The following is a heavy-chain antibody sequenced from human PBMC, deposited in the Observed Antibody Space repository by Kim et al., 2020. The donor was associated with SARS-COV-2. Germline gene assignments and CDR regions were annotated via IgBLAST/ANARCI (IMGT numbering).Heavy chain of an antibody. CDR2: INSDGSST. CDR1: GFTFSSYW. J-gene: IGHJ4*02. Sequence: GGSLRLSCAASGFTFSSYWMHWVRQAPGKGLVWVSRINSDGSSTSYADSVKGRFTISRDNAKNTLYLQMNSLRAEDTAVYYCAREEYDFWSGYYPRGFDYWGQGTLVTVSS. D-gene: IGHD3-3*01. V-gene: IGHV3-74*01. CDR3: AREEYDFWSGYYPRGFDY.